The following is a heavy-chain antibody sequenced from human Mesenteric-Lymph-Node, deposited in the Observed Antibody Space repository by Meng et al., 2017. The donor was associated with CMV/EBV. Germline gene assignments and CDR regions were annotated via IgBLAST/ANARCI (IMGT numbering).Heavy chain of an antibody. CDR1: GFMFSSYA. J-gene: IGHJ4*02. CDR2: ISYDGSPK. CDR3: ARDDGEVGATRDFDY. D-gene: IGHD1-26*01. Sequence: GESLKISCAASGFMFSSYAMHWVRQAPGKGPEWVAVISYDGSPKYYADSVKGRFSISRDNAKNSLYLQMNSLRAEDTAVYYCARDDGEVGATRDFDYWGQGTLVTVSS. V-gene: IGHV3-30-3*01.